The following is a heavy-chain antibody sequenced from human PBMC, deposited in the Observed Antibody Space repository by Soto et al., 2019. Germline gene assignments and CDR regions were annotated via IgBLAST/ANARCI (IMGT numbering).Heavy chain of an antibody. Sequence: GGSLRLSCAASGFTFSSYAVHWVRQAPGKGLEWVAVISYDGSNKYYADSVKGRFTISRDNSKNTLYLQMNSLRAEDTAVYYCARERRNYYGSGSYYNYYYGMDVWGQGTTVTVSS. J-gene: IGHJ6*02. CDR2: ISYDGSNK. D-gene: IGHD3-10*01. CDR3: ARERRNYYGSGSYYNYYYGMDV. V-gene: IGHV3-30-3*01. CDR1: GFTFSSYA.